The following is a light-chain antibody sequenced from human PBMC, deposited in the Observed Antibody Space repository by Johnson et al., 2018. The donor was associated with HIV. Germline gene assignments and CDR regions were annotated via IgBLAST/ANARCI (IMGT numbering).Light chain of an antibody. CDR3: GTWVSSLTVYV. J-gene: IGLJ1*01. CDR2: DNN. V-gene: IGLV1-51*01. CDR1: SSNVGNNY. Sequence: QAVLTQPPSVSAAPGQKVTISCSGSSSNVGNNYVSWFQQLPGTAPKLLIYDNNERPSGIPDRFSGSKSGTSATLGITGLQTGDEADYYCGTWVSSLTVYVFGTGTKVTVL.